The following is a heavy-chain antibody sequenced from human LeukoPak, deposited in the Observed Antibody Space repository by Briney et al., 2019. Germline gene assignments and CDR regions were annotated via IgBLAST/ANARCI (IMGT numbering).Heavy chain of an antibody. Sequence: GASVKVSCKASGYTFTGYYMHWVRQAPGQGLEWMGWINPNSGGTNYAQKFQGRVTMTRDTSNSTAYMELSRLRSDDTAVYYCARGPLRVDTAMVSGLGDYWGQGTLVTVSS. V-gene: IGHV1-2*02. D-gene: IGHD5-18*01. CDR2: INPNSGGT. CDR3: ARGPLRVDTAMVSGLGDY. J-gene: IGHJ4*02. CDR1: GYTFTGYY.